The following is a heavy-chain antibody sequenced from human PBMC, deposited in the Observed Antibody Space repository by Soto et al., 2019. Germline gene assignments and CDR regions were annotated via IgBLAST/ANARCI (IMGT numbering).Heavy chain of an antibody. V-gene: IGHV1-46*01. J-gene: IGHJ5*02. D-gene: IGHD2-8*01. CDR1: GYTFTSYA. CDR2: INPSNGNT. Sequence: ASVKVSCKASGYTFTSYAIHWVRQAPGQRLEWMGIINPSNGNTSYAQKFQGRVTMTRDTSTSTVYMELSSLRSEDTAVYYCARWWMYAPRFDPWGQGTLVTVSS. CDR3: ARWWMYAPRFDP.